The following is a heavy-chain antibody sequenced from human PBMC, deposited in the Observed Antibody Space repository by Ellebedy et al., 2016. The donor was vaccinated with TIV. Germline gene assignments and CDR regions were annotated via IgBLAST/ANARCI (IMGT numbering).Heavy chain of an antibody. CDR2: INSDGSST. J-gene: IGHJ4*02. CDR1: GFTFSSYW. V-gene: IGHV3-74*01. D-gene: IGHD2-8*01. CDR3: ARDQRGVPFDY. Sequence: GGSLRLSCAASGFTFSSYWMHWVRQAPGKGLVWVSRINSDGSSTSYADSVKGRFTISRDNAKNTRYLQMNSLRAEDTAVYYCARDQRGVPFDYWGQGTLVTVSS.